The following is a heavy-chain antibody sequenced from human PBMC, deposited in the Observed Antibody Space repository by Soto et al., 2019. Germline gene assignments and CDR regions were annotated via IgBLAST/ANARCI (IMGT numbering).Heavy chain of an antibody. CDR2: ISSSSSTI. D-gene: IGHD4-17*01. CDR3: ARDPGYYGDYEGY. V-gene: IGHV3-48*01. J-gene: IGHJ4*02. CDR1: GFTFSSYS. Sequence: GGSLRLSCAASGFTFSSYSMNWVRQAPGKGLEWVSYISSSSSTIYYADSVKGRFTISRDNAKNSLYLQMNSLRAEDTAVYYCARDPGYYGDYEGYWGQGTLVTVSS.